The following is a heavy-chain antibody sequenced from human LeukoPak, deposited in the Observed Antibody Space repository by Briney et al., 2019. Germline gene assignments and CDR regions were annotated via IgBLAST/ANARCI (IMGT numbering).Heavy chain of an antibody. CDR2: TYYRSKWYN. CDR3: ARDPYFHYDFWSGYYTDTYYFDY. D-gene: IGHD3-3*01. CDR1: GDSVSSNSAA. J-gene: IGHJ4*02. Sequence: SQTLSLTCAISGDSVSSNSAAWNWIRQSPSRGLEWLGRTYYRSKWYNDYAVSVKSRITINPDTSKNQFSLQLNSVTPEDTAVYYCARDPYFHYDFWSGYYTDTYYFDYWGQGTLVTVSS. V-gene: IGHV6-1*01.